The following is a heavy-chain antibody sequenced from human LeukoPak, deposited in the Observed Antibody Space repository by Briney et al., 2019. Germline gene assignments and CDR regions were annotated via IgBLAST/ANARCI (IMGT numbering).Heavy chain of an antibody. CDR3: ARSAGSYNFDY. D-gene: IGHD1-26*01. CDR2: INVYNGNT. CDR1: GYTFTSCD. Sequence: ASVTVSCKTSGYTFTSCDISWVRQAPGQGLEWMGRINVYNGNTNYAQKVQGRVTMTTDTSTTTAYMEVRSLRSDDTAVYYCARSAGSYNFDYWGQGTLATVSS. J-gene: IGHJ4*02. V-gene: IGHV1-18*01.